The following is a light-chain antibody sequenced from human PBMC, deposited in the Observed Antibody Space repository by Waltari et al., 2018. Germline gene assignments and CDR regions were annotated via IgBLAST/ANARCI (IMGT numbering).Light chain of an antibody. V-gene: IGLV2-11*01. CDR3: SSYVGTLV. CDR1: SSDIGAYNY. J-gene: IGLJ2*01. Sequence: QSALTQPRSVSGSPGQSVTISCTGSSSDIGAYNYVSWYQQHPGKAPKLIIYDVSERPSGGPERFSGSKSGNTASLTISWLQAEDEADYRCSSYVGTLVFGGGTKLTVL. CDR2: DVS.